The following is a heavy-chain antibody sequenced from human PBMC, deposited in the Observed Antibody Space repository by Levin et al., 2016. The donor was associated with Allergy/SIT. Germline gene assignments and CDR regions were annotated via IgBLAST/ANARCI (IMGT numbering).Heavy chain of an antibody. Sequence: GESLKISCAASGFTFSSYGMHWVRQAPGKGLEWVAFIRYDGSNKYYADSVKGRFTISRDNSKNTLYLQMNSLRAEDTAVYYCAKLGLLGYGSGSHYGMDVWGQGTTVTVSS. CDR3: AKLGLLGYGSGSHYGMDV. J-gene: IGHJ6*02. V-gene: IGHV3-30*02. CDR2: IRYDGSNK. CDR1: GFTFSSYG. D-gene: IGHD3-10*01.